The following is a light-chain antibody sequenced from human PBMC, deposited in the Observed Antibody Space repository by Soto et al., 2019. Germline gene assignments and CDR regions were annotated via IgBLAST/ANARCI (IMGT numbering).Light chain of an antibody. CDR3: QQYGRSPWT. Sequence: EIVLTQSPGTLSLSPGERATLSCRASQSVSGSYLAWYQQRPGQAPRLLIYGASRRATGIPDRFSGSGSGTDFILTISRLEPEDFAEYYCQQYGRSPWTFGQGTKVEIK. CDR1: QSVSGSY. J-gene: IGKJ1*01. V-gene: IGKV3-20*01. CDR2: GAS.